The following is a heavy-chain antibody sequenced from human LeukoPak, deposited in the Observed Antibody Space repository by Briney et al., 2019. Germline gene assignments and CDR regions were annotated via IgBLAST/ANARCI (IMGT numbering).Heavy chain of an antibody. CDR2: VYYTGGT. D-gene: IGHD3-3*01. V-gene: IGHV4-39*07. CDR3: ARLKWLVGSHYYYYMDV. J-gene: IGHJ6*03. Sequence: KSSETLSLTCSVSGGSVTSSSYYWGWIRQPPGKGLEWIGSVYYTGGTNYSPSLKSRVTISVDTSKNQFSLKLSSVTAAVTAVYYCARLKWLVGSHYYYYMDVWGKGTTVTVSS. CDR1: GGSVTSSSYY.